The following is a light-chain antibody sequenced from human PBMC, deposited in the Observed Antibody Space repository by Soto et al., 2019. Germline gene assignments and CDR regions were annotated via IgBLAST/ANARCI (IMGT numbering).Light chain of an antibody. CDR2: WAS. J-gene: IGKJ4*01. CDR1: QSVLYSSNNRNY. Sequence: IVMTQSPDSLAVSLGERATINCKSSQSVLYSSNNRNYLAWYQQKPGQPPKLIIYWASTRESGVPDRFSGSGSGKDFTLTISILQDEDVAVYYCQQYYTSPSFGGGTKVEIK. V-gene: IGKV4-1*01. CDR3: QQYYTSPS.